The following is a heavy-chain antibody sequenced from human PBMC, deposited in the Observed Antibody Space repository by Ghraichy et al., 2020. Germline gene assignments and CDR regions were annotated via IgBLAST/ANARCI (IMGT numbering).Heavy chain of an antibody. CDR2: IYYSGTT. J-gene: IGHJ4*02. V-gene: IGHV4-39*07. CDR3: ARAPRRVSPQGYYFDY. CDR1: GGSISSSSYY. Sequence: ESLNISCTVSGGSISSSSYYWGWIRQPPGKGLEWIGSIYYSGTTYYNPSLTSRVTISVDTSQNQFSLKLSSVTAADTAVYYCARAPRRVSPQGYYFDYWGQGTLVTVSS.